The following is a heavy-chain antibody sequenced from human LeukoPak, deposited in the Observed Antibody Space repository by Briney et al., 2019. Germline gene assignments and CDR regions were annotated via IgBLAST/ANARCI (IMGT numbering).Heavy chain of an antibody. Sequence: PGGSLRLSCAASGFTFSSYGMNWVREAPGKGLEWVSYISSSSSTIYYVDSVKGRFTISRDNAKNSLYLQMNSLRAEDTAVYYCARNYYGSGSYYGLASWGQGTLVTVSS. CDR2: ISSSSSTI. J-gene: IGHJ4*02. V-gene: IGHV3-48*04. D-gene: IGHD3-10*01. CDR1: GFTFSSYG. CDR3: ARNYYGSGSYYGLAS.